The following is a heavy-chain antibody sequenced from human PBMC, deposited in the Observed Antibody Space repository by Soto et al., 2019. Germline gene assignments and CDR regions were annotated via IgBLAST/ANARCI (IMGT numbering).Heavy chain of an antibody. CDR3: ARYSSSWPPPFVPRGMDV. D-gene: IGHD6-13*01. CDR2: IYYSGST. Sequence: PSETLSLTCTVSGGSISSGGYYWSWIRQHPGKGLEWIGYIYYSGSTYYNPSLKSRVTISVDTSKNQFSLKLSSVTAADTAVYSCARYSSSWPPPFVPRGMDVWGKGTRVTVSS. CDR1: GGSISSGGYY. J-gene: IGHJ6*04. V-gene: IGHV4-31*03.